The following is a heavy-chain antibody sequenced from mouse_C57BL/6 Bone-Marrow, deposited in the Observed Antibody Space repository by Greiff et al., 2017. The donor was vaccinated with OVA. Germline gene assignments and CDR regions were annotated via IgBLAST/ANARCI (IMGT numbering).Heavy chain of an antibody. J-gene: IGHJ2*01. V-gene: IGHV5-4*01. CDR3: ARDSYYGSSFDY. CDR1: GFTFSSYA. CDR2: ISDGGSYT. Sequence: EVQGVESGGGLVKPGGSLKLSCAASGFTFSSYAMSWVRQTPEKRLEWVATISDGGSYTYYPDNVKGRFTISRDNAKNNLYLQMSHLKSEDTAMYYCARDSYYGSSFDYWGQGTTLTVSS. D-gene: IGHD1-1*01.